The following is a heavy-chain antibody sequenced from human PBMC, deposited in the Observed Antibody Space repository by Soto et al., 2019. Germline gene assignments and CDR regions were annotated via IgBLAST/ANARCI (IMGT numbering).Heavy chain of an antibody. CDR3: ARYCSGGSCYSGYFDY. CDR1: GGSISSGGYY. D-gene: IGHD2-15*01. J-gene: IGHJ4*02. CDR2: IYYSGST. Sequence: SETLSLTCTVSGGSISSGGYYWSWIRQHPGKGLEWIGYIYYSGSTYYNPSLKSRVTISVDTSKNQFSLKLSPVTAADTAVYYCARYCSGGSCYSGYFDYWGQGTLVTVSS. V-gene: IGHV4-31*03.